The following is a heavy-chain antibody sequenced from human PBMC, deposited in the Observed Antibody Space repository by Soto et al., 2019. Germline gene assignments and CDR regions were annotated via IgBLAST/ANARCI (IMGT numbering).Heavy chain of an antibody. CDR2: LWDDGSLE. Sequence: QVQLVESGGGVVQPGRSLRLSCVASGFTLSSYGMHWVRQAPGKGLEWVAILWDDGSLEYYADSVKGRLTVSRDISQNTLYVQMNSLRAEDTAVYYCARGAGSNHNHMDLWGRGTTVTVSS. J-gene: IGHJ6*03. V-gene: IGHV3-33*01. CDR3: ARGAGSNHNHMDL. D-gene: IGHD6-13*01. CDR1: GFTLSSYG.